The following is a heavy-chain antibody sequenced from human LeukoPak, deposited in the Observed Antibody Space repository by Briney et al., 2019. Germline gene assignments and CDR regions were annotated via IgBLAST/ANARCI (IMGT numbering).Heavy chain of an antibody. J-gene: IGHJ4*02. CDR2: ISSSGSTI. CDR1: GFTFSSYE. Sequence: PGGSLRLSCAASGFTFSSYEMNWARQAPGKGLEWVSYISSSGSTIYYADSVKGRFTISRDNAKNSLYLQMNSLRAEDTAVYYCARVVDTAMVGDFDYWGQGTLVTVSS. V-gene: IGHV3-48*03. D-gene: IGHD5-18*01. CDR3: ARVVDTAMVGDFDY.